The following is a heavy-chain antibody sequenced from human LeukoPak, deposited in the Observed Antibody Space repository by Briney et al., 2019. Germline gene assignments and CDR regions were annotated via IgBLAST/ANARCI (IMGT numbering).Heavy chain of an antibody. J-gene: IGHJ4*02. D-gene: IGHD3-10*01. CDR3: AKGGPLSGSYYHFDS. CDR1: GFTFSTYG. CDR2: IRYDGNNK. Sequence: GGSLRLSCAASGFTFSTYGMHWVRQAPGKGLEWVAVIRYDGNNKFYVDSVRGRFTISRDNSKNTLYLQMNSLRAEDTAVYFCAKGGPLSGSYYHFDSWGQGTLVTVSS. V-gene: IGHV3-33*06.